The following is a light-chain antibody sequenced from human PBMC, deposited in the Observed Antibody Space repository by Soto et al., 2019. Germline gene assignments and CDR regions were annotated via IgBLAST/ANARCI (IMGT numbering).Light chain of an antibody. V-gene: IGKV1-5*01. CDR1: QNLGKW. J-gene: IGKJ2*01. CDR3: QHYERSYS. CDR2: DAS. Sequence: IQLTQSPSIVSASVGDRVAITYRANQNLGKWLDWYQHKAGKAPKLLVFDASNLHDGVPSRFSGTGSGTEFTLTSSVLHPDDVGSYYCQHYERSYSFGQGTTVDIK.